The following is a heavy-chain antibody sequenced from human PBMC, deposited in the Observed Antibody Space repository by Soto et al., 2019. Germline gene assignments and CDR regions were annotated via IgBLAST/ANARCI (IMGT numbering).Heavy chain of an antibody. D-gene: IGHD6-13*01. CDR1: GFTFSSYA. Sequence: AGGSLRLSCAASGFTFSSYAMHWVRQAPGKGLEWVAVISYDGSNKYYADSVKGRFTISRDNSKNTLYLQMNSLRAEDTAVYYCAKDLVYSGPQKHPVNSYYYYGMDVWGQGTTVTVSS. CDR3: AKDLVYSGPQKHPVNSYYYYGMDV. CDR2: ISYDGSNK. J-gene: IGHJ6*02. V-gene: IGHV3-30*18.